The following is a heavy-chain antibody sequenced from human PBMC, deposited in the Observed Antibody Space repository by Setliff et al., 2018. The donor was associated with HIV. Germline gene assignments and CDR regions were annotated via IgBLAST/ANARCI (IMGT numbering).Heavy chain of an antibody. Sequence: SETLSLTCTVSGGSISSDYWSWIRQPPGKGLEWIGYISTTGSTSYSPSLKSRVTISVDTSKNQFSLKLRSVTAADTAVYYCARVVWMAAAGTIDYYYYGMDIWGQGTTVTVSS. D-gene: IGHD6-13*01. CDR2: ISTTGST. CDR3: ARVVWMAAAGTIDYYYYGMDI. J-gene: IGHJ6*02. V-gene: IGHV4-4*09. CDR1: GGSISSDY.